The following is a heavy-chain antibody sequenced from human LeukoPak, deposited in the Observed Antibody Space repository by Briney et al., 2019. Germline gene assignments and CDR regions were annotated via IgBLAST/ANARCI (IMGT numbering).Heavy chain of an antibody. CDR1: GFTFSDYY. V-gene: IGHV3-11*04. J-gene: IGHJ5*02. D-gene: IGHD4/OR15-4a*01. CDR3: VRIPNSANFPNWFDP. CDR2: ISSSGSTI. Sequence: GGSLRLSCAASGFTFSDYYMSWIRQAPGKGLEWVSYISSSGSTIYYADSVEGRFTISRDNAKNSLYLQMNSLRADDTAVYYCVRIPNSANFPNWFDPWGQGTLVTVSS.